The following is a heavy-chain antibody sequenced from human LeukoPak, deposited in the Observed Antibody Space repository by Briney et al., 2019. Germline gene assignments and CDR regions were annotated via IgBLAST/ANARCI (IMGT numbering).Heavy chain of an antibody. D-gene: IGHD6-19*01. CDR2: IYYSGST. J-gene: IGHJ5*02. Sequence: SETLSLTCAVYGGSFSGYYWGWIRQPPGKGLEWIGSIYYSGSTYYNPSLKSRVTISVDTSKNQFSLKLSSVTAADTAVYYCARGARIIAVAGNNHNWFDPWGQGTLVTVSS. V-gene: IGHV4-34*01. CDR3: ARGARIIAVAGNNHNWFDP. CDR1: GGSFSGYY.